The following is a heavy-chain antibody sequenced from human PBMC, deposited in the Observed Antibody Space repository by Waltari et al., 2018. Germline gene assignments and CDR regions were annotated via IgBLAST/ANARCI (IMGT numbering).Heavy chain of an antibody. D-gene: IGHD3-22*01. CDR3: ARQYYDSSGYLRAGNAFDI. V-gene: IGHV5-51*01. Sequence: EVQLVQSGAEVKKPGESLKISCKGSGYSFTSYWIGWVRQMPGKGLEWMGIIYPGDSDTRYSPSFQGQVTISADKSISTAYLQWSSLKASDTAMYYCARQYYDSSGYLRAGNAFDIWGQGTMVTVSS. CDR2: IYPGDSDT. J-gene: IGHJ3*02. CDR1: GYSFTSYW.